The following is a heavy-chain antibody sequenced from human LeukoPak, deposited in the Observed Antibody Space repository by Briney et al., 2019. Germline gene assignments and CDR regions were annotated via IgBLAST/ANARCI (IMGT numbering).Heavy chain of an antibody. D-gene: IGHD6-19*01. CDR1: GFTVSSNY. CDR2: IYSGGST. J-gene: IGHJ4*02. CDR3: ARARLAGTFDS. V-gene: IGHV3-66*01. Sequence: GGSLRLSCAASGFTVSSNYMSWVRQAPGKGLEWVSVIYSGGSTYYADSVKGRFTISRDNSKNTLYLQMNSLRAEDTAVYYCARARLAGTFDSWGQGTLVTVSS.